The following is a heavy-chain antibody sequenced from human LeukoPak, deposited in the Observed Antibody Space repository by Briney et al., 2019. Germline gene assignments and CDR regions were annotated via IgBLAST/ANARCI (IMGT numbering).Heavy chain of an antibody. Sequence: GGSLRLSCAASGFTFDDYAMHWVRQAPGKGLEWVSGISWNSGSIGYADSVKGRFTISRDSSKNTLYLQMNSLRPEDTAVYYCARARPSMWIDYWGQGTLVTVSS. D-gene: IGHD5-12*01. V-gene: IGHV3-9*01. CDR1: GFTFDDYA. CDR2: ISWNSGSI. J-gene: IGHJ4*02. CDR3: ARARPSMWIDY.